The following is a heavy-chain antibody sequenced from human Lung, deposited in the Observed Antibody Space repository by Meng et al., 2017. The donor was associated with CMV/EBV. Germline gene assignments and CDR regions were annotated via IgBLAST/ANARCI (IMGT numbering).Heavy chain of an antibody. CDR2: IFHGGTV. J-gene: IGHJ6*02. CDR3: ARERGYYSYMDV. V-gene: IGHV4-38-2*02. CDR1: GYSITTSYF. Sequence: SETLSLTCTISGYSITTSYFWGWVRQSPGKGLEWIGSIFHGGTVYYNPSLKSRVTISLDTSKNQFSLRLDSVTAADTAVYYCARERGYYSYMDVWGRGTTVTVSS.